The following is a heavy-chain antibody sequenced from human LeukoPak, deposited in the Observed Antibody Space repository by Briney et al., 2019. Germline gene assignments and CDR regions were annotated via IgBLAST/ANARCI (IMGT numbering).Heavy chain of an antibody. V-gene: IGHV3-21*01. CDR2: ISSSSSYI. J-gene: IGHJ4*02. D-gene: IGHD5-12*01. Sequence: GGSLRLSCAASGFTFSSYSMNWVRQAPGKGLEWVSSISSSSSYIYYADSVKGRFTISRDNAKNSLYVQMNSLRDKDTAVYYCARVGYSGWNLEYWGQGTLVTVSS. CDR1: GFTFSSYS. CDR3: ARVGYSGWNLEY.